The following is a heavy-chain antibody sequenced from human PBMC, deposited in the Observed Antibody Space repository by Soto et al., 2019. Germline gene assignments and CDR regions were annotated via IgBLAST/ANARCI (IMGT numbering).Heavy chain of an antibody. V-gene: IGHV4-4*02. CDR3: ARVVGGYSGIYFFDY. D-gene: IGHD5-12*01. CDR2: IYHRGST. J-gene: IGHJ4*02. Sequence: SETLSLTCAVSGGPTSSRTWWSWVRPPPGKGLEWIGEIYHRGSTNYNPSLKSRVTISVDKSKNQFSLKLSSVTAADTAGYYCARVVGGYSGIYFFDYRGQVPRFTLAS. CDR1: GGPTSSRTW.